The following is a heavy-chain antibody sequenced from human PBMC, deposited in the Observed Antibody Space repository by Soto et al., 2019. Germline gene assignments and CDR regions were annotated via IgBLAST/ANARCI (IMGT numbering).Heavy chain of an antibody. D-gene: IGHD3-10*01. J-gene: IGHJ6*02. CDR3: ARDGSITMVRGVIPPTYYYGMDV. CDR2: IYYSGST. V-gene: IGHV4-31*03. Sequence: SETLSLTCTVSGGSISSGGYYWSWIRQHPGKGLEWIGYIYYSGSTYYNPSLKSRVIISVDTSKNQFSLKLSSVTAADTAVYYCARDGSITMVRGVIPPTYYYGMDVWGQGTTVNVSS. CDR1: GGSISSGGYY.